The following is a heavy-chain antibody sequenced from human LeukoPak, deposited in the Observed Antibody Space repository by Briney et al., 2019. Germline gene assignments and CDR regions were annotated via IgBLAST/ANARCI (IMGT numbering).Heavy chain of an antibody. V-gene: IGHV3-66*01. Sequence: GGSLRLSCAVSGFTVSSNYISWVRQAPGKGLEWVSLIYSGGTTYYADSVKGRFTISRDNSKNTLYLQMNSLRAEDTATYFCARGHNSRAGVTDCCPLDYWGQGTLVTVSS. CDR3: ARGHNSRAGVTDCCPLDY. D-gene: IGHD2-21*02. CDR2: IYSGGTT. CDR1: GFTVSSNY. J-gene: IGHJ4*02.